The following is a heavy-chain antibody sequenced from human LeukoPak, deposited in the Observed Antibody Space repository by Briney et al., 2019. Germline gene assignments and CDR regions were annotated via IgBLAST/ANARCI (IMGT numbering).Heavy chain of an antibody. CDR2: IYPGDSDT. Sequence: GESLKISCKGSGYSFTSYWIGWVRQMPGKGLEWMGIIYPGDSDTRYSPSFQGQVTISADKSISTAYLQWSSLKASDTAMYYCARQHIVVVTATDAFDIWGQGTMVTVSS. V-gene: IGHV5-51*01. D-gene: IGHD2-21*02. J-gene: IGHJ3*02. CDR1: GYSFTSYW. CDR3: ARQHIVVVTATDAFDI.